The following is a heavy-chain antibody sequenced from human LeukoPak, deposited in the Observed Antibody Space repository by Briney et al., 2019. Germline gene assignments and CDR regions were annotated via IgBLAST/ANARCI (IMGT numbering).Heavy chain of an antibody. CDR2: ISGSGGST. CDR3: ATQSEDSYDILTGYYSIRFDY. Sequence: GGSLRLSCAASGFTFSSYWMSWVRQAPGKGLGWVSAISGSGGSTYYADSVKGRFTISRDNSKNTLYLQMNSLRAEDTAVYYCATQSEDSYDILTGYYSIRFDYWGQGTLVTVSS. CDR1: GFTFSSYW. J-gene: IGHJ4*02. D-gene: IGHD3-9*01. V-gene: IGHV3-23*01.